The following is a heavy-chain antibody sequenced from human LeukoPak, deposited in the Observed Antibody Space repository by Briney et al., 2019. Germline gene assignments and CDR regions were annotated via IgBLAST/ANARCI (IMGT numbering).Heavy chain of an antibody. Sequence: PSETLSLTCTVSGGSISSYYWSWIRQPPGKGLEWIGYTYYSGSTNYNPSLKSRVTISVDTSKNQFSLKLSSVTAADTAVYYCARHLIAPPDAFDIWGQGTMVTVSS. CDR3: ARHLIAPPDAFDI. J-gene: IGHJ3*02. CDR1: GGSISSYY. V-gene: IGHV4-59*08. CDR2: TYYSGST.